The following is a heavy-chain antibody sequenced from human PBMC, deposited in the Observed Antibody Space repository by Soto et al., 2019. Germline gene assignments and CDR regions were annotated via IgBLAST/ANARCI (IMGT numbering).Heavy chain of an antibody. CDR1: GGSISSGGYY. Sequence: QVQLQESGPGLVKPSQTLSLTCTVSGGSISSGGYYWSWIRQHPGKGLEWIGYIYYSGSTYYNPSLESRVTLSVDPSTKQFCLELSTVTAPNTAVYYSVRAPYDYVWGSYRLTDYYSMDVWGQGTTVTVSS. D-gene: IGHD3-16*02. V-gene: IGHV4-31*03. CDR2: IYYSGST. CDR3: VRAPYDYVWGSYRLTDYYSMDV. J-gene: IGHJ6*01.